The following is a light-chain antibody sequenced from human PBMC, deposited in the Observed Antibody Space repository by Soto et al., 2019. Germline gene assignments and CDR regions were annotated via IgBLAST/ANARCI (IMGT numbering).Light chain of an antibody. CDR1: QSVRSN. CDR2: GAS. CDR3: QQRSNWPST. Sequence: EIVMTQSPATLSVSPGEGVTLSCRAGQSVRSNLAWYQQNPGQAPRLLIYGASTRATGIPARFSGSGSGTDFTLTISSLEPEDFAVYYCQQRSNWPSTFGQGTRLEI. V-gene: IGKV3-15*01. J-gene: IGKJ5*01.